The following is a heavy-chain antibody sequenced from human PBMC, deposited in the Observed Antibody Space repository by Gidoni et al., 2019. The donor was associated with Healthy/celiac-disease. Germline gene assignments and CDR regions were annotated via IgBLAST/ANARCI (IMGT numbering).Heavy chain of an antibody. Sequence: GGGLVQPGGSLRLSCAASGVTFSRYWMSWVRQAPGKGLEWVANIKQDGSEKYYVDSVKGRFTISRDNAKNSLYLQMNSLRAEDTAVYYCARDRARLWGQGTLVTVSS. J-gene: IGHJ4*02. CDR1: GVTFSRYW. CDR3: ARDRARL. D-gene: IGHD3-10*01. V-gene: IGHV3-7*03. CDR2: IKQDGSEK.